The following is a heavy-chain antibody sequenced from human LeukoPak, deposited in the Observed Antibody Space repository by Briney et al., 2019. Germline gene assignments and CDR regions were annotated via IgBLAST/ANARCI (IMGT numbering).Heavy chain of an antibody. Sequence: PSQTLSLTCTVSGGSISSGSYSWSWIRQPAGKGLEWLGRIYTSGSTNYNPSLKSRVTISVDTSKNQFSLKLSSVTAADTAVYYCARDPALIGGGMIKDAFDIWGQGTMVTVSS. CDR1: GGSISSGSYS. D-gene: IGHD1-26*01. CDR3: ARDPALIGGGMIKDAFDI. V-gene: IGHV4-61*02. J-gene: IGHJ3*02. CDR2: IYTSGST.